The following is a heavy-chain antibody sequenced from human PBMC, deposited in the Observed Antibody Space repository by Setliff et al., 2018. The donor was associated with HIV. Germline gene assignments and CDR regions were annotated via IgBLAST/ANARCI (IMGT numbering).Heavy chain of an antibody. J-gene: IGHJ6*03. Sequence: SETLSLTCTVSGGSIWNYYWSWIRQPPGKGLEWIGTIYYSGSTYYNPSLKSRVTISVDTSKNQFSLRLGSVTAADTAVYYCARGATLLPGYSDRWEYFYMDVWGKGTTVTVSS. CDR1: GGSIWNYY. V-gene: IGHV4-39*01. CDR2: IYYSGST. CDR3: ARGATLLPGYSDRWEYFYMDV. D-gene: IGHD5-12*01.